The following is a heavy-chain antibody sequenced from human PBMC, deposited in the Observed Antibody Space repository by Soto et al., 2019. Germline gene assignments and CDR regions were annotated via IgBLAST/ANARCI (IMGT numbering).Heavy chain of an antibody. CDR1: GFRFSDFA. J-gene: IGHJ2*01. Sequence: EVQLLQSGGGLIQPGGSLRLSCAASGFRFSDFAMSWVRQAPGKGLEWVSTITSSGTSAHYADSVKGRFTISRDNSKNTLYLQMNSLRAEDTAVYYCARSSRGGNAGYFNLWGRGTLVTVSS. CDR2: ITSSGTSA. V-gene: IGHV3-23*01. CDR3: ARSSRGGNAGYFNL. D-gene: IGHD2-15*01.